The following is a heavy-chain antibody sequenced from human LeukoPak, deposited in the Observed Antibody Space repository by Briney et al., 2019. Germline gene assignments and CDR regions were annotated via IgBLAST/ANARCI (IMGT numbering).Heavy chain of an antibody. J-gene: IGHJ3*02. CDR1: GYTFTSYY. V-gene: IGHV1-46*01. Sequence: GASVKVSCKASGYTFTSYYMNWGGQAPGQGLEWRGIINPSGGSTSYAQKFQGRVTMTRDTSTSTVYMELSSLRSEDTAVYYCARVEPGDHGSGTRSGDAFDIWGQGTMVTVSA. D-gene: IGHD3-10*01. CDR3: ARVEPGDHGSGTRSGDAFDI. CDR2: INPSGGST.